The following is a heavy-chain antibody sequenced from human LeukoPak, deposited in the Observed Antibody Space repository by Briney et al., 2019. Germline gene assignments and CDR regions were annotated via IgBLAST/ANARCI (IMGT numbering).Heavy chain of an antibody. Sequence: PSETLSLTCTVSGGSISSYYWSWIRQPPGKGLEWIGYIYYSGSTNYNPSLKSRVTISVDTSKNQFSLNLNSVTAADTAVYYCARPQLIYCGSDCSSYFFDYWGQGALVTVSS. CDR3: ARPQLIYCGSDCSSYFFDY. V-gene: IGHV4-59*12. J-gene: IGHJ4*02. CDR2: IYYSGST. D-gene: IGHD2-21*02. CDR1: GGSISSYY.